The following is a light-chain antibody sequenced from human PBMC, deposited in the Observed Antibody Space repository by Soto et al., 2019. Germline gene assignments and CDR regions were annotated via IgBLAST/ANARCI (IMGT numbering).Light chain of an antibody. V-gene: IGKV3-15*01. CDR2: GAS. CDR1: QSVSSSY. J-gene: IGKJ1*01. Sequence: IVLTQSPGTLSLSPGEISTLSCSAIQSVSSSYLAWYQQKPGQAPRLLIYGASTRATGIPARFSGSGSGTEFTLTISSLQSEDFAVYYCQQYNNWPPWTFGQGTKVDIK. CDR3: QQYNNWPPWT.